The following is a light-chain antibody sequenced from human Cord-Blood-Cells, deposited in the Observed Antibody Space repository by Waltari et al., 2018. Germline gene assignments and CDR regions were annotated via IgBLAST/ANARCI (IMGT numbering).Light chain of an antibody. CDR1: QSVSSSY. V-gene: IGKV3-20*01. CDR3: QQYGSSPYT. CDR2: GAS. J-gene: IGKJ2*01. Sequence: EIVLTQSPGTLSLSPGERATLSCSASQSVSSSYLAWYQQKPGQAPRLLIYGASSRATGIPDRFSGSGSGTDFTLTISRLDPEDFAVYYCQQYGSSPYTFGQGTKLEIK.